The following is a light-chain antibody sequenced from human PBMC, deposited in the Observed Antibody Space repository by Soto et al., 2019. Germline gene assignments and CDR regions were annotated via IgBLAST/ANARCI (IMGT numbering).Light chain of an antibody. CDR1: KSVSSSY. CDR3: QHYGSSPLA. V-gene: IGKV3D-20*01. Sequence: EIVLTQSPATLSLSPGERATLSCGATKSVSSSYLAWYQQKPGLAPRLLIYDASNRATSIPDRFSGSGSGTDFILTISRLEPKDFPVYYCQHYGSSPLAFSQGTRLEIK. J-gene: IGKJ5*01. CDR2: DAS.